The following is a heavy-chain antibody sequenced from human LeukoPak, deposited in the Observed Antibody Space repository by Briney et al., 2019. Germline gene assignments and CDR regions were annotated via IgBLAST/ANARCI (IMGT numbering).Heavy chain of an antibody. Sequence: SETLSLTCTVSGGSITNLDYYWTWIRQPAGKRLEWIGRIYTSGGTNYNPSLKSRVTISVDTSKNQFSLKLSSVTAADTAVYYCARGNNYDFWSGLPLWGQGTLVTVSS. V-gene: IGHV4-61*02. D-gene: IGHD3-3*01. CDR2: IYTSGGT. J-gene: IGHJ4*02. CDR1: GGSITNLDYY. CDR3: ARGNNYDFWSGLPL.